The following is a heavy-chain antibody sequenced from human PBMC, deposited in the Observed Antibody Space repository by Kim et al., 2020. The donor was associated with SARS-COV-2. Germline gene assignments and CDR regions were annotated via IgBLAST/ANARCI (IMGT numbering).Heavy chain of an antibody. V-gene: IGHV1-69*04. Sequence: SVKVSCKASGGIFSHSAINWVRQAPGQGLEWMGRIMPNLDLSNYARKFQGRLTITADKSTSTAYMDLNSLRSDDTAVYYCARDKTEGPNFDYWGQGTLV. J-gene: IGHJ4*02. CDR2: IMPNLDLS. CDR3: ARDKTEGPNFDY. CDR1: GGIFSHSA.